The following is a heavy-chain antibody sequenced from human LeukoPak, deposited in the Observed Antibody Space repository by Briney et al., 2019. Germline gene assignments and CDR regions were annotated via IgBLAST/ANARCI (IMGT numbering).Heavy chain of an antibody. CDR2: IYYSGST. CDR3: ARVRGHWYFDL. CDR1: GGSISSYY. J-gene: IGHJ2*01. V-gene: IGHV4-59*01. Sequence: PSETLSLTCTVSGGSISSYYWSWIRQPPGKGLEWIGYIYYSGSTNYNPSLKSRVTISVDTSKNQFSLKLSSVTAADTAVYYCARVRGHWYFDLWGRGTLVTVSS.